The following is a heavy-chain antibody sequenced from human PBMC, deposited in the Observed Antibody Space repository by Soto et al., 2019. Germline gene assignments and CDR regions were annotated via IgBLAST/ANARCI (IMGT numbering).Heavy chain of an antibody. D-gene: IGHD4-17*01. CDR3: ARAVSTKTAPIDY. CDR2: VTPSSGST. J-gene: IGHJ4*02. Sequence: QVQLVQSGAEVKNPGASVKISCKASGYTFTTYYMHWLRQARGQGLEWMGIVTPSSGSTKYEQKLENRVTRPRDKSTSTVYVALGSLNCEVTAVYYCARAVSTKTAPIDYWGQGTLVTGSS. V-gene: IGHV1-46*01. CDR1: GYTFTTYY.